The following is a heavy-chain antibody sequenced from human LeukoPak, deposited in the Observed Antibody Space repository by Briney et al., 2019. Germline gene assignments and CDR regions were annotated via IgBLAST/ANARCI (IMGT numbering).Heavy chain of an antibody. CDR2: ISGSGGST. V-gene: IGHV3-23*01. J-gene: IGHJ4*02. CDR1: GFTFSSYA. CDR3: AKDSVVVVPAALLFDY. Sequence: GGSLRLSCAASGFTFSSYAMSWVRQAPGKGLEWVSAISGSGGSTYYADSVKGRFTISRDNSKNTLYLQMNSLRAEDTAVYYCAKDSVVVVPAALLFDYWGQGTLVTVSS. D-gene: IGHD2-2*01.